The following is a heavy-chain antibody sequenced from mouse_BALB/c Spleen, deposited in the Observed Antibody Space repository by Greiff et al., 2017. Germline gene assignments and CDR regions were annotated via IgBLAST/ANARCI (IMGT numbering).Heavy chain of an antibody. CDR2: IYPGNSDT. V-gene: IGHV1-5*01. CDR1: GYTFTSYW. CDR3: TRDNWDDAMDY. D-gene: IGHD4-1*01. Sequence: VQLQQSGTVLARPGASVKMSCKASGYTFTSYWMHWVKQRPGQGLEWIGAIYPGNSDTSYNQKFKGKAKLTAVTSTSTAYMELSSLTNEDSAVYYCTRDNWDDAMDYWGQGTSVTVSS. J-gene: IGHJ4*01.